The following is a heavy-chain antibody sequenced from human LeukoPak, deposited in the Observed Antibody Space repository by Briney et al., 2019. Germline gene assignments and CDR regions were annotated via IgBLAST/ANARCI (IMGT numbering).Heavy chain of an antibody. J-gene: IGHJ4*01. CDR2: IRQDGSEK. D-gene: IGHD6-13*01. CDR3: ARDGTAAGLYFDL. Sequence: PEGSLRLSCAVSGFTFTDYWMNWVCQAPGKGLEWVASIRQDGSEKTYVDSVKGRFTISRDNTKNSLSLQVNSLRVEDTAVYYCARDGTAAGLYFDLWGQGTLVTVSS. V-gene: IGHV3-7*01. CDR1: GFTFTDYW.